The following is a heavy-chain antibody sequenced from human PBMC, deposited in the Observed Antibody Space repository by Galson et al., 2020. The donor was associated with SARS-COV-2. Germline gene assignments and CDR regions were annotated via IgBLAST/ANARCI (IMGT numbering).Heavy chain of an antibody. J-gene: IGHJ4*02. CDR1: GFTFSSYA. Sequence: GESLKISCAASGFTFSSYAMSWVRQAPGKGLEWVSAISGSGGSTYYADSVKGRFTISRDNSKNTLYLQMNSLRAEDTAVYYCAKDLNGIAAGKFDYWGQGTLVTVSS. CDR2: ISGSGGST. CDR3: AKDLNGIAAGKFDY. D-gene: IGHD6-13*01. V-gene: IGHV3-23*01.